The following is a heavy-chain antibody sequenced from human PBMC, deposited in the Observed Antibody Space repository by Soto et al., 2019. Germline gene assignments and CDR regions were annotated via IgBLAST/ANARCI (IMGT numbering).Heavy chain of an antibody. CDR3: ARQDRVVAEGRWFDP. V-gene: IGHV4-38-2*02. CDR2: VHYSGNT. Sequence: KPSETLSLTCTVSGYSISSGYHWAWIRQPPGKGLEWLGSVHYSGNTYYNPSLKSRLTISVDKSKNQFSLILSSVTAADTAVYYCARQDRVVAEGRWFDPWGQGTLVTVS. J-gene: IGHJ5*02. CDR1: GYSISSGYH. D-gene: IGHD2-15*01.